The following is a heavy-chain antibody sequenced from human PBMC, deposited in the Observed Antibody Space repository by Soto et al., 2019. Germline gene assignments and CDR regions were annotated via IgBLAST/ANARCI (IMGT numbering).Heavy chain of an antibody. CDR3: ARKDQYYYDSSGYPYYGMDV. CDR2: IIPIFGTA. Sequence: SVKVSCKASGGTFSSYAISWVRQAPGQGLEWMGGIIPIFGTANYAQKFQGRVTITADKSTSTAYMELSSLRSEDTAVYYCARKDQYYYDSSGYPYYGMDVWGQGTTVTVSS. J-gene: IGHJ6*02. CDR1: GGTFSSYA. D-gene: IGHD3-22*01. V-gene: IGHV1-69*06.